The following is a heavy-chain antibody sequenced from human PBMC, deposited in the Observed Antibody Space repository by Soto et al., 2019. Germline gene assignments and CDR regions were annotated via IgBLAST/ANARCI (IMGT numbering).Heavy chain of an antibody. CDR3: ARGRVCSGGSCYFSYYYYYYMDV. Sequence: PGGSLRLSCAASGFTFSSYWMSWVRQAPGKGLERVANIKQDGSEKYYVDSVKGRFTISRDNAKNSLDLQMNSLRAEDTAVYYCARGRVCSGGSCYFSYYYYYYMDVWGKGTTVTVSS. D-gene: IGHD2-15*01. CDR1: GFTFSSYW. V-gene: IGHV3-7*01. J-gene: IGHJ6*03. CDR2: IKQDGSEK.